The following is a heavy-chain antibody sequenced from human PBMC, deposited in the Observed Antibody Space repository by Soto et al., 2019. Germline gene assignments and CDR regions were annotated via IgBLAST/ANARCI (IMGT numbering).Heavy chain of an antibody. V-gene: IGHV3-74*01. CDR2: INSDGSST. J-gene: IGHJ4*02. CDR1: GFTFSSYW. D-gene: IGHD2-15*01. Sequence: EVQLVESGGGLVQPGGSLRLSCAASGFTFSSYWMNWVRQAPGKGLVWVSRINSDGSSTSYADSVKGRFTISRDNSKNTLDLQMNSLRAEDTAVYYCVRTGLVVAAATREDYWGEGALVTVSS. CDR3: VRTGLVVAAATREDY.